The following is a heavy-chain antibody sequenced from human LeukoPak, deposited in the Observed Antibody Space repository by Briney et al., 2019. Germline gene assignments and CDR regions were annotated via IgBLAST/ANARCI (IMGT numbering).Heavy chain of an antibody. Sequence: SQTLSLTCTVSGGSISSGGYYWSWIRQHPGKGLEWIGYIYYSGSTYYNPSLKSRVTISVDTSKNQFSLKLSSVTAADTAVYYCARESYYGSGSYSSYYYYGVDVWGQGTTVTVSS. V-gene: IGHV4-31*03. CDR1: GGSISSGGYY. J-gene: IGHJ6*02. CDR3: ARESYYGSGSYSSYYYYGVDV. D-gene: IGHD3-10*01. CDR2: IYYSGST.